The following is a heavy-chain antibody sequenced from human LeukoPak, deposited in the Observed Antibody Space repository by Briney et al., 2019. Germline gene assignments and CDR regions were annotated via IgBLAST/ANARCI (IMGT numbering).Heavy chain of an antibody. D-gene: IGHD1-1*01. CDR3: ARTTTFAPHFDY. J-gene: IGHJ4*02. CDR2: IYSGGTT. Sequence: GGSLRLSCAASGFTFSSNYVSWVRQAPGKGLEWVSVIYSGGTTYYADSVKGRFTISRDNSKNTLYLQMNSLRAEDTAVYYCARTTTFAPHFDYWGQGTLVTVSS. V-gene: IGHV3-66*01. CDR1: GFTFSSNY.